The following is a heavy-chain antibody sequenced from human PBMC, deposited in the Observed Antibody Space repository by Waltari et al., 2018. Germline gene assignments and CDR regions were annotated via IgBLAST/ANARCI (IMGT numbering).Heavy chain of an antibody. CDR3: ARVLPLYSSPTSYFDY. J-gene: IGHJ4*02. D-gene: IGHD6-13*01. V-gene: IGHV1-69*10. Sequence: QVQLVPSGAEVKTPGSSVKVSCKASGGTFSSHPISWVLQAPGQGLGWMGGIIPILGIANYAQKFQGRVTITADESTSTAYMELSSLRSEDTAVYYCARVLPLYSSPTSYFDYWGQGTLVTVSS. CDR2: IIPILGIA. CDR1: GGTFSSHP.